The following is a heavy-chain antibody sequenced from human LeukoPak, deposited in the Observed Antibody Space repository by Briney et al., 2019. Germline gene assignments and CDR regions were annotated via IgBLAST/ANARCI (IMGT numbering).Heavy chain of an antibody. CDR1: GGSISSGGYY. J-gene: IGHJ5*02. CDR3: ARGGCSSTSCYGWFDP. CDR2: IYYSGST. D-gene: IGHD2-2*01. V-gene: IGHV4-31*03. Sequence: SQTLSLTCTVSGGSISSGGYYWSWFRQHPGKGLEWIGYIYYSGSTYYNPSLKSRVTISVDTSKNQFSLKLSSVTAADTAVYYCARGGCSSTSCYGWFDPWGQGTLVTVSS.